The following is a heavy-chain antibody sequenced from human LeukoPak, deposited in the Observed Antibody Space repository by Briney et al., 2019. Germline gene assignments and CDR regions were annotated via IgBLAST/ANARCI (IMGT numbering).Heavy chain of an antibody. J-gene: IGHJ1*01. V-gene: IGHV3-9*01. CDR2: ISWNSGSI. Sequence: GGSLRLSCAASGFTFDDYAMHWVRQAPGKGLEWVSGISWNSGSIGYADSVKGRFTISRDNAKNSLYLQMNSLRAEDTALYYCAKGMTGYYKAPFQHWGQGTLVTVSS. CDR1: GFTFDDYA. D-gene: IGHD3-9*01. CDR3: AKGMTGYYKAPFQH.